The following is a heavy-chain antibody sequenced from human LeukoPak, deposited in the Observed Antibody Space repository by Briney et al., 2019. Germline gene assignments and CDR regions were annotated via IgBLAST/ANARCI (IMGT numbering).Heavy chain of an antibody. CDR2: IWYDGSNK. Sequence: SGGSLRLSCAASGFTFSSYGMHWVRQAPGKGLEWVAVIWYDGSNKYYADSVKGRFTISRDNSKNTLYLQMNSLRAEDTAVYYCAREGHCSGGSCYSGYFDYWGQGTLVTVSS. D-gene: IGHD2-15*01. CDR3: AREGHCSGGSCYSGYFDY. J-gene: IGHJ4*02. V-gene: IGHV3-33*01. CDR1: GFTFSSYG.